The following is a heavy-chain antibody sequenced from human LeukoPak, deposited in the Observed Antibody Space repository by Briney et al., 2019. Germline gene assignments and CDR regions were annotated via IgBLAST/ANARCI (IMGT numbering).Heavy chain of an antibody. Sequence: QPGGSLRLSCAASGFTFSSYWMHWVRQAPGKGLVWVSRINSDGSSTSYADSVKGRFTISRDNAKNTLYLQMNSLRAEDTAVYYCAREYYGDYEVSLDYWGQGTLVTVSS. D-gene: IGHD4-17*01. CDR2: INSDGSST. J-gene: IGHJ4*02. V-gene: IGHV3-74*01. CDR1: GFTFSSYW. CDR3: AREYYGDYEVSLDY.